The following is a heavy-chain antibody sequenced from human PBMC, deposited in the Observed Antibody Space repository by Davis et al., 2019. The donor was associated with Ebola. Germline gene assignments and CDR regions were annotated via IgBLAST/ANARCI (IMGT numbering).Heavy chain of an antibody. V-gene: IGHV3-48*02. Sequence: GESLKISCAVSGLTFRSHTMNWVRQAPGKGLEWVSYISSSSTIYYADSVKGRFTISRDNARNSLYLQMNSLRDEDTAVYYCACTIFGVVSSFDHWGQGTLVTVSS. J-gene: IGHJ4*02. CDR1: GLTFRSHT. CDR2: ISSSSTI. D-gene: IGHD3-3*01. CDR3: ACTIFGVVSSFDH.